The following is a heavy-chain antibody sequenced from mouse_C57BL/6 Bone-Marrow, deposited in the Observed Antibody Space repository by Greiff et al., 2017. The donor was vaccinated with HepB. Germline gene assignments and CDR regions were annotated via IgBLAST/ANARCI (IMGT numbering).Heavy chain of an antibody. CDR1: GYAFTNYL. CDR3: AREERFYYGSSYSAWFAY. D-gene: IGHD1-1*01. V-gene: IGHV1-54*01. J-gene: IGHJ3*01. CDR2: INPGSGGT. Sequence: QVQLQQSGAELVRPGPSVKVSCKASGYAFTNYLIEWVKQRPGQGLEWIGVINPGSGGTNYNEKFKGKATLTADKSSSTAYMQLSSLTSEDSAVYFCAREERFYYGSSYSAWFAYWGQGTLVTVSA.